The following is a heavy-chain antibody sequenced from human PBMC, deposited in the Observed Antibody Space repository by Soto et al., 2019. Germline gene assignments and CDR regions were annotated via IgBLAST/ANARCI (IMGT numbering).Heavy chain of an antibody. CDR1: GFTFSSYG. D-gene: IGHD5-18*01. J-gene: IGHJ4*02. CDR2: ISYDGSNK. CDR3: AKGQGGYSYGYGY. Sequence: LRLSCAASGFTFSSYGMHWVRQAPGKGLEWVAVISYDGSNKYYADSVKGRFTISGDNSKNTLYLQMNSLRAEDTAVYYCAKGQGGYSYGYGYWGQGTLVTVSS. V-gene: IGHV3-30*18.